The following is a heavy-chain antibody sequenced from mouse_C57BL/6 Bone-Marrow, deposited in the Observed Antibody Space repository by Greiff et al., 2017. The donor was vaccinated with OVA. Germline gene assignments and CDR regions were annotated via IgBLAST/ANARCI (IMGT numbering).Heavy chain of an antibody. CDR2: INPNNGGT. CDR3: ASSAQVFFAY. D-gene: IGHD3-2*02. Sequence: EVQLQESGPELVKPGASVKMSCKASGYTFTDYNMHWVKQSHGKSLEWIGYINPNNGGTSYNQKFKGKATLTVNKSSSTAYMELRSLTSEDSAVYYCASSAQVFFAYWGQGTLVTVSA. V-gene: IGHV1-22*01. CDR1: GYTFTDYN. J-gene: IGHJ3*01.